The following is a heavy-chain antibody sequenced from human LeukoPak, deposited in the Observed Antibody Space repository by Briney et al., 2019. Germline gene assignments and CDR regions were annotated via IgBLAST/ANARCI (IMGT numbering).Heavy chain of an antibody. CDR3: ARGGLPRENWFDP. D-gene: IGHD3/OR15-3a*01. CDR1: DGSISTYY. J-gene: IGHJ5*02. CDR2: IYTTGST. Sequence: SETLSLTCTVPDGSISTYYWSWIRQPAGKGLEWIGRIYTTGSTNYNPSLKSRVTMSVDTSKNQFSLKLTSVTAADTAVYYCARGGLPRENWFDPWGQGTLVTVSS. V-gene: IGHV4-4*07.